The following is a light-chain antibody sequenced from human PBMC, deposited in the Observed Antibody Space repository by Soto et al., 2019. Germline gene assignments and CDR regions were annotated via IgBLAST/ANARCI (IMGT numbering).Light chain of an antibody. V-gene: IGKV1-9*01. J-gene: IGKJ4*01. CDR3: QQLNGYQLT. Sequence: DIQLTKSPSFLSASAGDRVTITCRASQGISTYLAWYQQKPGKAPKLLIYSASTLQSGVPSRFSGSGSGTEFTLTINSLQPEDFATYYCQQLNGYQLTFGGGTKVDIK. CDR1: QGISTY. CDR2: SAS.